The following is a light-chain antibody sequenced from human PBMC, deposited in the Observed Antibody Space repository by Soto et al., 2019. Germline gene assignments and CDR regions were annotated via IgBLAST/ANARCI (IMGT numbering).Light chain of an antibody. CDR3: RQYDSFPVT. CDR2: KAS. Sequence: DIQMTQSPSTLSASVGDRVTITCRASQSISNWLAWYQQKPEKAPKLLIYKASSLQSGVPSRFRGSGSGTEFTLTIISLQPDDFATYDCRQYDSFPVTFGGGTKVEIK. J-gene: IGKJ4*01. CDR1: QSISNW. V-gene: IGKV1-5*03.